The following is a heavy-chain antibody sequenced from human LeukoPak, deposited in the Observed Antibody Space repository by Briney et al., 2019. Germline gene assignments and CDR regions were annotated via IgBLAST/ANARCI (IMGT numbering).Heavy chain of an antibody. Sequence: GGSLRLSCAASGFTFDDYTMHWVRQAPGKGLEWVSLISWDGGSTYYADSVKGRFTISRDNSKNSLYLQMNSLRTEDTALYYCAKDMGSRSGGSCYPLDWGQGTLVTVSS. CDR3: AKDMGSRSGGSCYPLD. V-gene: IGHV3-43*01. CDR2: ISWDGGST. D-gene: IGHD2-15*01. CDR1: GFTFDDYT. J-gene: IGHJ4*02.